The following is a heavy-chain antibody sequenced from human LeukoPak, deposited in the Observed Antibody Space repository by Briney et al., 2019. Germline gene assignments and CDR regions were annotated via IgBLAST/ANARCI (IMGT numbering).Heavy chain of an antibody. V-gene: IGHV4-34*01. J-gene: IGHJ4*02. Sequence: SETLSLTCAVYGGSFSGYYWSWIRQPPGKGLEWIGEINHSGSTNYNPSLKSRVTISVDTSKNQFSLKLSSVTAADTAVYYCARGLSEFDYWGQGTLVTVAS. CDR3: ARGLSEFDY. CDR2: INHSGST. CDR1: GGSFSGYY.